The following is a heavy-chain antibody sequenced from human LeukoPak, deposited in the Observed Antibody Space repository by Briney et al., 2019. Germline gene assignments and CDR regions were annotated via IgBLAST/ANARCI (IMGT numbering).Heavy chain of an antibody. Sequence: GGSLRLSCAASGFTFDDYAMHWIRQAPGKGLQWVSGISWNSGSIGYADSVKGRFTISRDNAKNSLYLQMNSLRAEDTAVYYCATTRAPSNGRVLYYMDVWGRGTTVTVSS. D-gene: IGHD1-1*01. CDR1: GFTFDDYA. V-gene: IGHV3-9*01. CDR3: ATTRAPSNGRVLYYMDV. CDR2: ISWNSGSI. J-gene: IGHJ6*03.